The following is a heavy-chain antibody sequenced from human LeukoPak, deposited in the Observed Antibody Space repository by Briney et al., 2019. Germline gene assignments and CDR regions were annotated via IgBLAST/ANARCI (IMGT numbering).Heavy chain of an antibody. CDR3: ARGGVVVVIPKRLWFDP. J-gene: IGHJ5*02. CDR1: GGSFSGYY. V-gene: IGHV4-34*01. Sequence: PSETLSLTXAVYGGSFSGYYWSWIRQPPGKGLEWIGEINHSGSTNYNPSLKSRVTISVDTSKNQFSLKLSSVTAADTAVYYCARGGVVVVIPKRLWFDPWGQGTLVTVSS. D-gene: IGHD2-21*01. CDR2: INHSGST.